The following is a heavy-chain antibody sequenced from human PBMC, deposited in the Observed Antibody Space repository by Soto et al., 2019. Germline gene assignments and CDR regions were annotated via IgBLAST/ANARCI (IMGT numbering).Heavy chain of an antibody. Sequence: ASVKVSCKASGYTFTSYGISWVRQAPGQGLEWMGWISAYNGNTNSAQKIQGRVTMTTDKSTSTPYMALRSLRSADTAVYYCARVFNAVAVRVDHWAQGTMVTVSS. CDR3: ARVFNAVAVRVDH. V-gene: IGHV1-18*04. J-gene: IGHJ5*02. D-gene: IGHD6-19*01. CDR2: ISAYNGNT. CDR1: GYTFTSYG.